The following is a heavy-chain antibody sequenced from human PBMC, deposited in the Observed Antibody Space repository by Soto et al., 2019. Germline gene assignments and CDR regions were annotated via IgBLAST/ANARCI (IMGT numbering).Heavy chain of an antibody. CDR2: IYWDDDK. D-gene: IGHD2-15*01. CDR1: GFSLSTSGVG. J-gene: IGHJ4*02. CDR3: AHLVVAGITYYFHT. V-gene: IGHV2-5*02. Sequence: QITLKESGPTLVKPTQTLTLTCTFSGFSLSTSGVGVGWIRQPPGKALEWLTFIYWDDDKRNSPFLKSRLTITNDTSEYQVVLTMTNMDPVDTGTYYGAHLVVAGITYYFHTRGQGTLVTVSS.